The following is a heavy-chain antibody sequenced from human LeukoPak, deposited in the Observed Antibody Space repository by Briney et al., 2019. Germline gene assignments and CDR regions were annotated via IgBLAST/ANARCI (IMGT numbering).Heavy chain of an antibody. J-gene: IGHJ4*02. CDR1: GGSISSYY. CDR3: ARGSVAGTRGLSEFDY. V-gene: IGHV4-59*01. D-gene: IGHD6-19*01. Sequence: SETLSLTCTVSGGSISSYYWSSISQPPGKGLEWIGYIYYSGSTNYNPSLRSRVTISVDTAKNQFSLKLSSVTAADTAVYYCARGSVAGTRGLSEFDYWGQGTLVTVSS. CDR2: IYYSGST.